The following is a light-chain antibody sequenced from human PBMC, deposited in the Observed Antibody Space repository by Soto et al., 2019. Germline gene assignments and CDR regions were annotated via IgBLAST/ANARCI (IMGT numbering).Light chain of an antibody. J-gene: IGKJ1*01. V-gene: IGKV1-39*01. CDR3: QQSYSTPRT. CDR2: AAS. Sequence: DIQMTQSPSSLSASVGDRVTITCRASQSISSYLNWYQQKPGKAPKLLIYAASSLQSGVPSRFSGSGSGTDFTLTISSLQPEDFTTYYCQQSYSTPRTFSQATKVEIK. CDR1: QSISSY.